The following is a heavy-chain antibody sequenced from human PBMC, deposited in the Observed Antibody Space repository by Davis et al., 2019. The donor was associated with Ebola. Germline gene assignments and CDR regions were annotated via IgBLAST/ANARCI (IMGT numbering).Heavy chain of an antibody. J-gene: IGHJ4*01. CDR1: GFIFSDYW. D-gene: IGHD3/OR15-3a*01. CDR3: ARLPSFVGRALDY. V-gene: IGHV3-74*01. CDR2: ITNDGTRT. Sequence: HTGGSLRLSCAASGFIFSDYWMNWVRQTPGKGLVWVSRITNDGTRTSYADSVQGRFTISRDNAENSLFLQLHSLRAEDTALYYCARLPSFVGRALDYWGHGTLVTVSS.